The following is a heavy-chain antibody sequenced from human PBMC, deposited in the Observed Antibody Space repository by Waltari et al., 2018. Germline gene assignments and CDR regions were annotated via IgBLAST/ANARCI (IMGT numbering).Heavy chain of an antibody. V-gene: IGHV3-23*01. CDR3: AKVAGIAAAEFHFDF. Sequence: EVQLLESGGGLVQPGGFVRLAWAASGVTFVPCAFTWVRQAPGKGLGLVSSISGPALTTFYADSVKGRFSISRDNSKKTLYLQINGLTADDTAVYYCAKVAGIAAAEFHFDFWGRGTLVTVSS. CDR2: ISGPALTT. J-gene: IGHJ4*02. D-gene: IGHD6-13*01. CDR1: GVTFVPCA.